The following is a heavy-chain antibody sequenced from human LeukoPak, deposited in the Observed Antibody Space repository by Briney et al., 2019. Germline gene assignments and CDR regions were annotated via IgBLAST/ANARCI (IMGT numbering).Heavy chain of an antibody. J-gene: IGHJ4*02. CDR3: XXXXXTTVTTTLDY. V-gene: IGHV3-9*01. CDR1: GFTFDDYA. D-gene: IGHD4-17*01. Sequence: RRSLRLSCAASGFTFDDYAMHWVRQAPGKGLEWVSGISWNSGSIGYADSVKGRFTISRDNAKNSLYLQMNSLRAEDTALYYXXXXXXTTVTTTLDYWGQGTLVTVSS. CDR2: ISWNSGSI.